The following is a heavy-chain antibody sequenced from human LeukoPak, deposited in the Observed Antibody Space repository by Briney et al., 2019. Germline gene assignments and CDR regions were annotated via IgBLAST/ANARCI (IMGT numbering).Heavy chain of an antibody. CDR1: GFTFSSYA. D-gene: IGHD3-22*01. CDR2: ISGSGGST. Sequence: GXXLRLSCAASGFTFSSYAMSWVRQAPGKGLEWVSAISGSGGSTYYADSVKGRFTISRDNSKNTLYLKMNSLRAEDTAVYYCAKVRTDYYDSSGHAEYFQHWGQGTLVTVSS. CDR3: AKVRTDYYDSSGHAEYFQH. J-gene: IGHJ1*01. V-gene: IGHV3-23*01.